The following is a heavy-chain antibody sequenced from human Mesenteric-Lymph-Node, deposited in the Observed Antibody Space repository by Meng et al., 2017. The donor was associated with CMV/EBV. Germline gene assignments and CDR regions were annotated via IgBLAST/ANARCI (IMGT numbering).Heavy chain of an antibody. CDR2: ISGSGGST. V-gene: IGHV3-23*01. D-gene: IGHD2-21*01. CDR3: AKGVYSPTYYFDY. J-gene: IGHJ4*02. Sequence: GESLKISCAASGFTFSNYAMRWVRQAPGKGLEWVASISGSGGSTYYADSVKGRLTISRDNSKNTLYLQMNNLRAEDTAVYYCAKGVYSPTYYFDYWGQGTLVTVSS. CDR1: GFTFSNYA.